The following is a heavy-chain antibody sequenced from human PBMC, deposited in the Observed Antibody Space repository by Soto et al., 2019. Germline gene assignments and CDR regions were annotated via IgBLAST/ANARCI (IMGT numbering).Heavy chain of an antibody. V-gene: IGHV3-30*18. CDR1: GFTFSNYG. CDR3: PKPPSSGVRGVIPTRY. CDR2: ISYDGSNK. Sequence: QPGGSLRLSCAASGFTFSNYGMQWVRHAPGKGLEWVAGISYDGSNKYYADSVKGRFTISRDNSKKTLSLQMNSLRAEDTAVYYCPKPPSSGVRGVIPTRYWGQGTLVTVSS. D-gene: IGHD3-10*01. J-gene: IGHJ4*02.